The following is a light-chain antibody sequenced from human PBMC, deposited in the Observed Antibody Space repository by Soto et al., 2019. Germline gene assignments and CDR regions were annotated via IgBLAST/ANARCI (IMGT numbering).Light chain of an antibody. CDR3: QQYGSSQT. CDR1: QSISDW. Sequence: DIQMTQSPSTLSASVGDRVTITFRASQSISDWLAWFQLKPGKAPKLLIYDASSLESGVPSRFSGSGSGTEFTLTISRLEPEDFAVYYCQQYGSSQTFGQGTKV. V-gene: IGKV1-5*01. J-gene: IGKJ1*01. CDR2: DAS.